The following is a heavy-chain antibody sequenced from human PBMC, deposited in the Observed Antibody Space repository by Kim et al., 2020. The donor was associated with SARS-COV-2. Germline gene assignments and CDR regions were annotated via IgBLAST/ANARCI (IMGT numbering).Heavy chain of an antibody. V-gene: IGHV4-4*02. D-gene: IGHD3-10*01. Sequence: SETLSLICTVTGDSISTNYWWSWVRQSPGKGLEWIGEVYRTGATVYNPSLNSRVTVSLDKAKNQFSLKLSAVTVADSAVYYCARLDAESSSVTHFDSWGQGTLVTVSS. CDR2: VYRTGAT. CDR1: GDSISTNYW. J-gene: IGHJ4*02. CDR3: ARLDAESSSVTHFDS.